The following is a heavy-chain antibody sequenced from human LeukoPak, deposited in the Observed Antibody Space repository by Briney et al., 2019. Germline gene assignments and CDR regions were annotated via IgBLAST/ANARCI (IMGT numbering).Heavy chain of an antibody. CDR1: GFTFDDYA. CDR2: ITWNSDSI. D-gene: IGHD3-16*01. V-gene: IGHV3-9*03. Sequence: GGSLRLSCAASGFTFDDYAMHWVRQAPGKGLEWVSGITWNSDSIDYADSVKGRFTISRDNAENSLYLQMKTLRAEDMALYYCAKGGGGRLIYYYYMDVWGKGTTVTVSS. J-gene: IGHJ6*03. CDR3: AKGGGGRLIYYYYMDV.